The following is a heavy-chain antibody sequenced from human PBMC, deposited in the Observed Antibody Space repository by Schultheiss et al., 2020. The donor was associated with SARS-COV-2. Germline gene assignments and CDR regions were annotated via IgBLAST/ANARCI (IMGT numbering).Heavy chain of an antibody. CDR3: AKDNNNYYYYGMDV. CDR2: ISWDGGST. CDR1: GFTFDDCV. Sequence: GESLKISCAASGFTFDDCVMHWVRQTPGKGLEWVSLISWDGGSTYYADSVKGRFTISRDNSKNSLYLQMNSLRAEDTALYYCAKDNNNYYYYGMDVWGQGTTVTVSS. J-gene: IGHJ6*02. D-gene: IGHD1/OR15-1a*01. V-gene: IGHV3-43D*04.